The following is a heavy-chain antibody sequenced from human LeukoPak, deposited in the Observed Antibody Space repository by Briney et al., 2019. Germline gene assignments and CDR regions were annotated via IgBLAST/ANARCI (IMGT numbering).Heavy chain of an antibody. D-gene: IGHD3-22*01. J-gene: IGHJ4*02. CDR3: ARGLHDAYYYDSSGRYYFDY. CDR2: INHSGST. CDR1: GGSFSGYY. V-gene: IGHV4-34*01. Sequence: SETLSLTCAVYGGSFSGYYWSWIRQPPGKGLEWIGEINHSGSTNYNPSLKSRVTISVDTSKNQFSLKLSSVTAADTAVYYCARGLHDAYYYDSSGRYYFDYWGQGTLVTVSS.